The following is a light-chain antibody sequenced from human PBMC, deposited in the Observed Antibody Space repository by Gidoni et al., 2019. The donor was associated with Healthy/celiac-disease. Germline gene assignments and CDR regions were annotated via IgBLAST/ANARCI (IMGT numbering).Light chain of an antibody. Sequence: QTVVTQEPSLTVSPGGTVTLTCASSTGAVTSGYYPNLFQQKPGQAPRALIYSTSNNHSWTPARFSGSLLGGKAALTLSGVQPEDEAEYYCLLYYGGAWVFGGGTKLTVL. CDR1: TGAVTSGYY. CDR3: LLYYGGAWV. J-gene: IGLJ3*02. CDR2: STS. V-gene: IGLV7-43*01.